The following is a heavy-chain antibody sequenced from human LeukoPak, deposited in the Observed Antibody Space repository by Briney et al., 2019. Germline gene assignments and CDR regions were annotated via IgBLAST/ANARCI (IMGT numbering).Heavy chain of an antibody. D-gene: IGHD2-2*01. V-gene: IGHV4-59*08. CDR2: VYYTGST. Sequence: SETLSLTCTVSGAAIRHSYWAWRPQPPGQGLEWIGYVYYTGSTNYNSSLKSRVTISIDTSKNQFSLKLTSVTAADAVVYNCARRVEPGASTGSFDYWGQGTLVTVSS. CDR1: GAAIRHSY. J-gene: IGHJ4*02. CDR3: ARRVEPGASTGSFDY.